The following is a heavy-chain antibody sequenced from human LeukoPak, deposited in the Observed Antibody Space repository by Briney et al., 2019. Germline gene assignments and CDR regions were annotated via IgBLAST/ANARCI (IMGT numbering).Heavy chain of an antibody. CDR2: INHSGST. CDR3: ARYSSGWYYFDY. V-gene: IGHV4-34*01. J-gene: IGHJ4*02. CDR1: GGSFSGYY. Sequence: SETLSLTCAVYGGSFSGYYWSWIRQPPGKGLEWIGEINHSGSTNYNPSLKSRVTISVDASKNQFSLKLSSVTAADTAVYYCARYSSGWYYFDYWGQGALVTVSS. D-gene: IGHD6-19*01.